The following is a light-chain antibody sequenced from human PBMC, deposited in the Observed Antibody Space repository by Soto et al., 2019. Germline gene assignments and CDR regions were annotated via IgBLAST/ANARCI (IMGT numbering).Light chain of an antibody. CDR3: QQYNSDLT. CDR1: QRIRIC. J-gene: IGKJ1*01. CDR2: KAS. V-gene: IGKV1-5*03. Sequence: IQMTQSPSPLSASVGDRVTITCRASQRIRICLAWYQQKPGKDPKLLIQKASNLESEVPSRFSGSGSGTEFSLTIYSLQPEDFATYYCQQYNSDLTFGQGTKVEIK.